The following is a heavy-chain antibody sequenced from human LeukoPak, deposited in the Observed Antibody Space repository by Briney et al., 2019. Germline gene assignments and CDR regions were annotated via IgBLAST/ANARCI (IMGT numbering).Heavy chain of an antibody. CDR3: PYDSSVYEKL. V-gene: IGHV4-34*01. Sequence: SQTLSLTCAVYGGSFSGYYWSWIRQPPGTGLEWIGEINHSGSTNYNPSLKSRVTISVDTSKNQFSLKLSSVTAAETAVYYCPYDSSVYEKLWGQGTLVTASS. J-gene: IGHJ4*02. CDR2: INHSGST. D-gene: IGHD3-22*01. CDR1: GGSFSGYY.